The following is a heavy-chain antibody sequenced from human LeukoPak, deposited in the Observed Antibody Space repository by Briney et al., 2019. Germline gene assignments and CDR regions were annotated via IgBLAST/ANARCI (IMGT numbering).Heavy chain of an antibody. Sequence: AGESLKISCKGSGYPFTTYWIGWVRQMPGKGLEWMGLIYPGNSDTRYSPSFHGQVTISADTSISTAYLQWSSLKASDTAVYFCVCDRGNFDSFDFWGQGTLVTVSS. V-gene: IGHV5-51*01. CDR2: IYPGNSDT. D-gene: IGHD1-7*01. CDR3: VCDRGNFDSFDF. CDR1: GYPFTTYW. J-gene: IGHJ4*02.